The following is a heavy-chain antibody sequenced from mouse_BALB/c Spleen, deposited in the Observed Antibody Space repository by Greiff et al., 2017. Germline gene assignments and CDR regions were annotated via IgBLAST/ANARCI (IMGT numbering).Heavy chain of an antibody. CDR3: ARGNNYYGSSSYYYAMDY. CDR1: GYSITSGYY. CDR2: ISYDGSN. J-gene: IGHJ4*01. Sequence: EVKLMESGPGLVKPSQSLSLTCSVTGYSITSGYYWNWIRQFPGNKLEWMGYISYDGSNNYNPSLKNRISITRDTSKNQFFLKLNSVTTEDTATYYCARGNNYYGSSSYYYAMDYWGQGTSGTVSS. D-gene: IGHD1-1*01. V-gene: IGHV3-6*02.